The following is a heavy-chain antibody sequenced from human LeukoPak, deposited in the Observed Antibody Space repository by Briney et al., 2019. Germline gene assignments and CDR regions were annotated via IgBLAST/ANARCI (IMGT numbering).Heavy chain of an antibody. V-gene: IGHV4-34*01. D-gene: IGHD2-15*01. CDR3: ARTRTVYLGYCSGGSCDFDY. Sequence: SETPSLTCEVYGGSFSHYYWSWIRQPPGKGLEWIGEIDHSGSTNYNPSLKSRVTISVDTSKNQFSLKLSSVTAADTAVYYCARTRTVYLGYCSGGSCDFDYWGQGTLVTVSS. CDR1: GGSFSHYY. CDR2: IDHSGST. J-gene: IGHJ4*02.